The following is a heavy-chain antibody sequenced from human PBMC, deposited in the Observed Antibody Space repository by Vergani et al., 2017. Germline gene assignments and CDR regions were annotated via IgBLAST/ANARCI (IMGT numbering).Heavy chain of an antibody. D-gene: IGHD3-10*01. CDR1: GFTFSSYA. V-gene: IGHV3-30-3*01. CDR2: ISYDGSNK. Sequence: QVQLVESGGGVVQPGRSLRLSCAASGFTFSSYAMHWVRQAPGKGLEWVAVISYDGSNKYYADSVKGRFTISRDNSKNTLYLQMNSLRAEDTAVYYCARDSDGSGSYYYYMDVWGKGP. CDR3: ARDSDGSGSYYYYMDV. J-gene: IGHJ6*03.